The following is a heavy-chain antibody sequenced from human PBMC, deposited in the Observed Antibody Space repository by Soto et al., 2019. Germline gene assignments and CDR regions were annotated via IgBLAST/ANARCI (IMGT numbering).Heavy chain of an antibody. J-gene: IGHJ4*02. D-gene: IGHD3-10*01. CDR1: GSTFSSYS. V-gene: IGHV3-21*01. Sequence: PGGSLRLSCAASGSTFSSYSMNWVRQAPGKGLEWVSSISSSSSYIYYADSVKGRFTISRDNAKNSLYLQMNSLRAEDTAVYYCARDRKGITMVGTPNDYWGQGTLVTVSS. CDR3: ARDRKGITMVGTPNDY. CDR2: ISSSSSYI.